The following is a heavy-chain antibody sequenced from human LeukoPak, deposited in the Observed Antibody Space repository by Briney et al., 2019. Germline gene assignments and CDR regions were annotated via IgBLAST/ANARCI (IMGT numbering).Heavy chain of an antibody. CDR1: GFSFSTPS. CDR2: IRGSSTTI. V-gene: IGHV3-48*01. J-gene: IGHJ4*02. CDR3: AKEDSSSSRYYFEY. Sequence: PGGSLRLSCAASGFSFSTPSMSWVRQTPGKGLEWISYIRGSSTTIYYADSVKGRFTISRDNAKNTLYLQMNSLRAEGTAIYYCAKEDSSSSRYYFEYWGQGALVTVSS. D-gene: IGHD6-6*01.